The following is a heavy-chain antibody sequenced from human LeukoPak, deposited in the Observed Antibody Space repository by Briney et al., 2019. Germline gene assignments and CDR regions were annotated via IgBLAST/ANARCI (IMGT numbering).Heavy chain of an antibody. D-gene: IGHD3-22*01. CDR3: ARARSRTMIVVVPSPFDI. V-gene: IGHV3-21*04. J-gene: IGHJ3*02. CDR2: ISSSSSYI. Sequence: GGSLRLSCAASGFTFSSYSMNWVRQAPGKGLEWVTSISSSSSYIHYADSVKGRFTISRDNAKNTLYLQMNRLKAEDTAVYYCARARSRTMIVVVPSPFDIWGQGTMVTVSS. CDR1: GFTFSSYS.